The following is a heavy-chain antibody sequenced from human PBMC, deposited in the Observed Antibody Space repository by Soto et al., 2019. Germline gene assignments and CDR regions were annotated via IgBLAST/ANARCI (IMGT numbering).Heavy chain of an antibody. D-gene: IGHD3-22*01. J-gene: IGHJ3*02. Sequence: LSLTCTVSGGSISSSSYYWGWIRQPPGKGLEWIGSIYYSGSTYYNPSLKSRVTIPVDTSKNQFSLKLSSVTAADTAVYYCATAITMIVVSGAFDIWGQGTMVTVSS. V-gene: IGHV4-39*01. CDR2: IYYSGST. CDR3: ATAITMIVVSGAFDI. CDR1: GGSISSSSYY.